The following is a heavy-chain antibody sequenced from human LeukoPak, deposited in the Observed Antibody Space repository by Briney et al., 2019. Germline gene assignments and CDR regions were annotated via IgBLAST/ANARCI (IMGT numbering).Heavy chain of an antibody. Sequence: SETLSLTCTVSGGSISSSSYYWGWIRQPPGKGLEWIGSIYYSGSTYYNPSLKSRVTISVDTSKNQFSLKLSSVTAADTAVYYCARGRLGDDFWSGYWFRFDYWGQGTLVTVSS. CDR1: GGSISSSSYY. J-gene: IGHJ4*02. D-gene: IGHD3-3*01. CDR2: IYYSGST. V-gene: IGHV4-39*01. CDR3: ARGRLGDDFWSGYWFRFDY.